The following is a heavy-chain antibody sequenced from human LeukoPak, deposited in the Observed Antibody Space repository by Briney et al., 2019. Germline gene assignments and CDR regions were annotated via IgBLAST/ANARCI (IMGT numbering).Heavy chain of an antibody. D-gene: IGHD3-16*01. CDR3: ARETSQKGAHYMDV. CDR2: MYYSGST. J-gene: IGHJ6*03. CDR1: GGSISRDY. Sequence: PSETLSLTCNVSGGSISRDYWSWIRQPPGKGLEWIGYMYYSGSTNYNPSLKSRVTISVDTSKNQFSLKLSSVTAADTAVYYCARETSQKGAHYMDVWGKGTTVTISS. V-gene: IGHV4-59*01.